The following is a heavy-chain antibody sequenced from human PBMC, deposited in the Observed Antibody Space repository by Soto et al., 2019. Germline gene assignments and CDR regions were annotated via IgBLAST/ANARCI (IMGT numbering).Heavy chain of an antibody. J-gene: IGHJ4*02. Sequence: SETLSLTCAVYGGSLSGYSWSWIRQPSGKXLEWIGEINHSGSTNYNPSLKSRVTISVDPSKNQFSLKLSSVTAADPAVDYCAGKRGLGPYHSSGYYLDYWGQVTLVTFSS. V-gene: IGHV4-34*01. CDR3: AGKRGLGPYHSSGYYLDY. D-gene: IGHD3-22*01. CDR1: GGSLSGYS. CDR2: INHSGST.